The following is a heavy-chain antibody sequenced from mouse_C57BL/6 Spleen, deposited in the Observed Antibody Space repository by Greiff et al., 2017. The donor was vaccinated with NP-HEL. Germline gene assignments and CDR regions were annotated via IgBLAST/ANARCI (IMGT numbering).Heavy chain of an antibody. CDR1: GYTFTGYW. Sequence: QVQLQQSGAELMKPGASVKLSCKATGYTFTGYWIEWVKQRPGHGLEWIGEILPGSGSTNYIEKFKGKATFTADTSSNTAYMQLSSLTTEDSAIYYCAGWGVAAMDYWGQGTSVTVSS. V-gene: IGHV1-9*01. D-gene: IGHD1-1*02. J-gene: IGHJ4*01. CDR2: ILPGSGST. CDR3: AGWGVAAMDY.